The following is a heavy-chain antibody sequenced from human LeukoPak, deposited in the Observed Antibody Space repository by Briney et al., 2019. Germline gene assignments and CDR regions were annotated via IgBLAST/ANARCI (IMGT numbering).Heavy chain of an antibody. CDR2: INHSGST. Sequence: PSATLSLTRAVSGGSFSGYYWSWIRQPPGKGLEWIGEINHSGSTNYNPSLKSRVTISVDTSKNRFSLKLSSVTAADTAVYYCARGLTKYDSSGYYLYYWGQGTLVTVSS. D-gene: IGHD3-22*01. V-gene: IGHV4-34*01. J-gene: IGHJ4*02. CDR1: GGSFSGYY. CDR3: ARGLTKYDSSGYYLYY.